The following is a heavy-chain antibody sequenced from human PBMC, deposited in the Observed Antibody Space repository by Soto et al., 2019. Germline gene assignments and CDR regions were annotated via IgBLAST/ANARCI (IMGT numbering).Heavy chain of an antibody. D-gene: IGHD3-22*01. CDR1: GYRFTSYW. Sequence: PGESLKISCRTSGYRFTSYWNAWVRQMPGKGLEWMGIIFPSDSDTRHSPSFQGQVTISADRSTSTVFLQWASLKASDTAVYFCARKDKSGYFNWFDPWGQGTLVTVSS. V-gene: IGHV5-51*01. CDR3: ARKDKSGYFNWFDP. J-gene: IGHJ5*02. CDR2: IFPSDSDT.